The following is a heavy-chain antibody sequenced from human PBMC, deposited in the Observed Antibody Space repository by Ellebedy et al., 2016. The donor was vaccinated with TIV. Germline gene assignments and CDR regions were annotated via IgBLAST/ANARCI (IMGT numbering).Heavy chain of an antibody. J-gene: IGHJ4*02. CDR3: ARGEAGARMGY. D-gene: IGHD3-16*01. V-gene: IGHV4-31*03. Sequence: SETLSLTXTVSGGSISSGGYYWSWIRQHPGKGLEWIGYIYYSGSTYYNPSLKSRVTISVDTSKNQFSLKLTSVTAADMAVYYCARGEAGARMGYWGQGTLVTVSS. CDR1: GGSISSGGYY. CDR2: IYYSGST.